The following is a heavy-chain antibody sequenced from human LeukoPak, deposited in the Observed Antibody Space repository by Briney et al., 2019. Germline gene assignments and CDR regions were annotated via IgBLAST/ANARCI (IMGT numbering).Heavy chain of an antibody. D-gene: IGHD1-1*01. Sequence: SETLSLTCAVYGGSFSGYYWSWIRQPPGKGLEWIGEINHSGSANYNPSLKSRVTISVDTSKNQFSLKLSSVTAADTAVYYCARLPVPGYYYFDYWGQGTLVTVSS. J-gene: IGHJ4*02. V-gene: IGHV4-34*01. CDR3: ARLPVPGYYYFDY. CDR2: INHSGSA. CDR1: GGSFSGYY.